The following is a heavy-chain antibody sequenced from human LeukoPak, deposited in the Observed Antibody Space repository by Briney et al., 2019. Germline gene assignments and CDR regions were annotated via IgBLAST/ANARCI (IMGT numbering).Heavy chain of an antibody. D-gene: IGHD3-16*02. CDR3: AKDYYDYVWGSYRYGYYYYYYMDV. CDR2: LRYDGSNK. Sequence: GGSLRLSCAASGFTFSSYGMHWVRQARGRGLEWVAFLRYDGSNKYYADSVKRRFTIPRDNSKNTLYLQMNSLRAEDTAVYYCAKDYYDYVWGSYRYGYYYYYYMDVWGKGTTVTVSS. CDR1: GFTFSSYG. V-gene: IGHV3-30*02. J-gene: IGHJ6*03.